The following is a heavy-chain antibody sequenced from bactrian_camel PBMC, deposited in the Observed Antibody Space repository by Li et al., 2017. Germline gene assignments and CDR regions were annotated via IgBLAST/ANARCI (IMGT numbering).Heavy chain of an antibody. J-gene: IGHJ4*01. Sequence: HVQLVESGGGSVQAGGSLRLECAPKIDIINFCVGWFRQTPGKEREGVAAIDRLGTSRVAESVKGRFTISKDSTKNTVFLQMDSLKPEDTAMYYCAADANRCYLYGTLPSYWGQGTQVTVS. CDR3: AADANRCYLYGTLPSY. CDR1: IDIINFC. V-gene: IGHV3S53*01. D-gene: IGHD6*01. CDR2: IDRLGTS.